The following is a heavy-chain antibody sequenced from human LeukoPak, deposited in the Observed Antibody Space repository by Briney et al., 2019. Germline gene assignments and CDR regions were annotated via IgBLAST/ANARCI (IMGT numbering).Heavy chain of an antibody. D-gene: IGHD2-15*01. J-gene: IGHJ4*02. CDR3: ASVGGYYSGGRCYDFDY. CDR1: GYSFTSYW. CDR2: IYHGDSDT. Sequence: GESLKISCKGSGYSFTSYWIGWVRQMPGKGLGWMGIIYHGDSDTRYSPSFQGKVIISADKSISTAYLQWSSLKASDTAMYYCASVGGYYSGGRCYDFDYWGQGTLVTVFS. V-gene: IGHV5-51*01.